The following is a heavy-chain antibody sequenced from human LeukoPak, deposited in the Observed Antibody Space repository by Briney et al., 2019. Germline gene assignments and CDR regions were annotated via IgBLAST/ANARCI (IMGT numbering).Heavy chain of an antibody. Sequence: GRSLRLSCTASGFTFGDYAMSWFRQAPGKGLEWVGFIRSKAYGGTTEYAASVKGRFTISRDDSKSIAYLQMNSLKTEDTAVYYCTRVVVPAVHYYYYYMDVWGKGTTVTVSS. D-gene: IGHD2-2*01. CDR1: GFTFGDYA. CDR3: TRVVVPAVHYYYYYMDV. J-gene: IGHJ6*03. V-gene: IGHV3-49*03. CDR2: IRSKAYGGTT.